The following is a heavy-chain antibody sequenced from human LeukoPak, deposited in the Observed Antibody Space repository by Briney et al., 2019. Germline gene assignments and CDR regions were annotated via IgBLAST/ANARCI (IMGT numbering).Heavy chain of an antibody. CDR2: IYHTGST. CDR3: ARSPPPDEGGYYGTEYFQH. Sequence: PSETLSLTCTVSGASISSGTYSWSWIRQPPGEGLEWIGYIYHTGSTYYNPSLKSRVTISVDTSKNQFSLKLSSVTAADTAVYYCARSPPPDEGGYYGTEYFQHWGQGTLVTASS. CDR1: GASISSGTYS. D-gene: IGHD3-22*01. V-gene: IGHV4-30-2*05. J-gene: IGHJ1*01.